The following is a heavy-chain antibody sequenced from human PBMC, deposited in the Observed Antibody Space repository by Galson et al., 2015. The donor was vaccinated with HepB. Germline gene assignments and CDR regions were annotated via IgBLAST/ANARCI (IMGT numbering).Heavy chain of an antibody. CDR3: AKLLGGNYHYYYGMDV. Sequence: SLRLSCAASDFIFANYAMTWVRQAPGKGLEWVSTISGSGGDTYYADSMKGRFTISRDNSKNTASLQIDSLRAEDTAVYYCAKLLGGNYHYYYGMDVWGQGTTVIVS. CDR1: DFIFANYA. CDR2: ISGSGGDT. V-gene: IGHV3-23*01. J-gene: IGHJ6*02. D-gene: IGHD4-23*01.